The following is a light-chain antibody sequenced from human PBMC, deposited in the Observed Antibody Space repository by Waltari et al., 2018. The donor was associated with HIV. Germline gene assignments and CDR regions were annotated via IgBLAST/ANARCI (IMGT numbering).Light chain of an antibody. J-gene: IGLJ3*02. V-gene: IGLV2-14*01. CDR1: GSDLRDYNS. CDR2: AFS. CDR3: TSYISSASPE. Sequence: QSALTQPASVSGSPGQSITISCTGTGSDLRDYNSVSWYQHHPGKAPNVFIYAFSNRPSGVSSRFSGSISGNTASLTISGLQAEDEADYFCTSYISSASPEFGGGTKVTVL.